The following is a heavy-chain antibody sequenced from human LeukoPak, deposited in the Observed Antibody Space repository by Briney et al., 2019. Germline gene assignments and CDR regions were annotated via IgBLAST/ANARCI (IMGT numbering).Heavy chain of an antibody. CDR1: GYSISSGYY. J-gene: IGHJ6*04. CDR3: ARDLGVVPAAITYYYGMDV. V-gene: IGHV4-38-2*02. D-gene: IGHD2-2*01. Sequence: SETLSLTCAVSGYSISSGYYWGWIRQPPGKGLEWIGSIYHSGSTYHNPSLKSRVTISVDTSKNQFSLKLSSVTAADTAVYYCARDLGVVPAAITYYYGMDVWGKGTTVTVSS. CDR2: IYHSGST.